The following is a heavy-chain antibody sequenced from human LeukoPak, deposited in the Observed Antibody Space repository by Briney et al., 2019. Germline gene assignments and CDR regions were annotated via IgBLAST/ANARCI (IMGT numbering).Heavy chain of an antibody. D-gene: IGHD6-13*01. Sequence: SETLSLTCAVYGGSFSGYYWSWIRQPPGKGLEWIGEINHSGSTNYNPSLKSRVTISVDTSKNQFSLKLSSVTAADAGVYYCASKARQLALFDYWGQGTLVTVSS. J-gene: IGHJ4*02. V-gene: IGHV4-34*01. CDR1: GGSFSGYY. CDR3: ASKARQLALFDY. CDR2: INHSGST.